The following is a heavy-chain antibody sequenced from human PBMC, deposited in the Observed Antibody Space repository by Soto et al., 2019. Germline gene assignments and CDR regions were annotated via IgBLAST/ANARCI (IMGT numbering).Heavy chain of an antibody. J-gene: IGHJ4*02. Sequence: SETLSLTCTVSGGSISSSSYYWGWIRQPPGKGLEWAGTIYYSGSTYYNPSLESRVIISVDTSKNQFSLKLSSVTASDAAVYYCATFRGMTTATTERYFDYWGQGTLVTVPQ. CDR2: IYYSGST. D-gene: IGHD4-17*01. CDR1: GGSISSSSYY. V-gene: IGHV4-39*01. CDR3: ATFRGMTTATTERYFDY.